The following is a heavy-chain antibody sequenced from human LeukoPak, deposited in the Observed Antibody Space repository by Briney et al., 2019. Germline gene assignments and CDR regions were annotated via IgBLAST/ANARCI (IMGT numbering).Heavy chain of an antibody. V-gene: IGHV1-18*01. D-gene: IGHD1-7*01. CDR2: ISAYNGNT. J-gene: IGHJ5*02. CDR1: GYTFTSYG. CDR3: ARGVNWNYEGGWFDP. Sequence: GASVKVSCKASGYTFTSYGISWVRQAPGQGLEWMGWISAYNGNTNYAQKLQGRVTMTTDTSTSTAYMELRSLRSDDTAVYYCARGVNWNYEGGWFDPWGQGTLVTVSS.